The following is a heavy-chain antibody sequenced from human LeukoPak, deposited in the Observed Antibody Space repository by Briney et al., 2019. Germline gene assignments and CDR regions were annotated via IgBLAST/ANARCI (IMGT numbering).Heavy chain of an antibody. D-gene: IGHD3-16*01. J-gene: IGHJ4*02. CDR2: IRTDGSQA. Sequence: SGGSLRLSCAASGFKFSFYWMSWVRQAPGKGLEWVANIRTDGSQAYNVDSVRGRFTISRDNAKNSLYLQMDSLGAEDTAVYYCARRGNYFDYWGQGSLVTVSS. CDR3: ARRGNYFDY. V-gene: IGHV3-7*01. CDR1: GFKFSFYW.